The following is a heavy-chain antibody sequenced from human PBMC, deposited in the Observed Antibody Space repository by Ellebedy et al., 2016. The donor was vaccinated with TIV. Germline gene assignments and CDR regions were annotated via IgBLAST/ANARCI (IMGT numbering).Heavy chain of an antibody. D-gene: IGHD1-26*01. J-gene: IGHJ4*02. V-gene: IGHV3-23*01. CDR1: GFTFSSHA. CDR2: ISGRSGST. CDR3: VKGAWADD. Sequence: GESLKISCAASGFTFSSHAMSWVRQAPGKGLQWVSSISGRSGSTYFADSVKGRFAISKDSSRNTLFLQMNSLRAEDSAIYYCVKGAWADDWGQGSLVTVSS.